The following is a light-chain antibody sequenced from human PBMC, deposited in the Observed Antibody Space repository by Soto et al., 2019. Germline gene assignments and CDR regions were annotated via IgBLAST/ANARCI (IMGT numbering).Light chain of an antibody. CDR3: QQYGRSPYT. CDR1: QSVSSSY. Sequence: EIVLTQSPATLSVSPGERATLSCVASQSVSSSYLAWYQQKPGLAPRLLIYDASSTSTDIPGMFSGGWAGTVFTLTISRLEPEDVAVYYWQQYGRSPYTFGQGTKLEIK. J-gene: IGKJ2*01. CDR2: DAS. V-gene: IGKV3D-20*01.